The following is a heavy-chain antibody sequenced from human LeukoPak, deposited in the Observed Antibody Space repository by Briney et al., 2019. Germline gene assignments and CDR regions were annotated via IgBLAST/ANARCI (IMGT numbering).Heavy chain of an antibody. Sequence: SETLSLTCTVSGGSISSYYWSWIRQPPGKGLEWIGYIYYSGSTNYNPSLKSRVTISVDKSKNQFSLKLSSVTAADTAVYYCARGYYDSSGYYRYGNWFDPWGQGTLVTVSS. D-gene: IGHD3-22*01. CDR2: IYYSGST. CDR3: ARGYYDSSGYYRYGNWFDP. V-gene: IGHV4-59*12. J-gene: IGHJ5*02. CDR1: GGSISSYY.